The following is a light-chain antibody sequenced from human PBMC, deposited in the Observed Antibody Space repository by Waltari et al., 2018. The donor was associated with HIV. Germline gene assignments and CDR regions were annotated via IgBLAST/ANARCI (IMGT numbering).Light chain of an antibody. V-gene: IGLV3-21*02. CDR3: QVWDTSGDFWE. CDR2: DDS. CDR1: NIGSKR. Sequence: SYVLTQAPSVSVAPGQTARINCGGDNIGSKRVHWYQQRPGQAPLLVVYDDSDRPSGIPERISGSNSGNTATLTINRVEGGDEADYYCQVWDTSGDFWEFGGGTKLTVL. J-gene: IGLJ3*02.